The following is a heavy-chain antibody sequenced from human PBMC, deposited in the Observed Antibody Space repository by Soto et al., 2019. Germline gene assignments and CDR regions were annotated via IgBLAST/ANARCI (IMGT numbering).Heavy chain of an antibody. Sequence: PSETLSLTCTVSGGSISSGDYYWSWIRQPPGKGLVWIGYIYYSGSTNYNPSLKNRVTISVDTSKNQFSLKLSSVTAADTAVYYCARAWQYSSGFFDYWGQGTLVTVSS. V-gene: IGHV4-61*08. D-gene: IGHD6-19*01. J-gene: IGHJ4*02. CDR2: IYYSGST. CDR3: ARAWQYSSGFFDY. CDR1: GGSISSGDYY.